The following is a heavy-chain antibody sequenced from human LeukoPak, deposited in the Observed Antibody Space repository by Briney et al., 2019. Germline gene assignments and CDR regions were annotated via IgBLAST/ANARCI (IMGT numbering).Heavy chain of an antibody. Sequence: GGSLTLSWSVSEFRLRDHCSGWVRQAPGRGLEWLSYITSNSYTDYADSVKGRFTISRDNAKNSLYLEINSQRAEDTAVYYCARGHLAPFDLWYFDLRGRGTLVTVSS. J-gene: IGHJ2*01. CDR1: EFRLRDHC. D-gene: IGHD3-9*01. CDR3: ARGHLAPFDLWYFDL. CDR2: ITSNSYT. V-gene: IGHV3-11*05.